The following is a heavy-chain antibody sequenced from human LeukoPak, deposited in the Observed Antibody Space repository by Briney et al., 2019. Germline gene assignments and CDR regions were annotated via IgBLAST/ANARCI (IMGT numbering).Heavy chain of an antibody. Sequence: GGSLRLSCAASGFTFSSCGFNWVRQASGKGLEWVSSTGPTGTDRYYADSVRGRFTISRDNAKNSMYLQMDSLRDEDTAVYYCATETIGRHYDYWGQGTLLTVSS. CDR3: ATETIGRHYDY. CDR2: TGPTGTDR. D-gene: IGHD1-14*01. CDR1: GFTFSSCG. J-gene: IGHJ4*02. V-gene: IGHV3-21*01.